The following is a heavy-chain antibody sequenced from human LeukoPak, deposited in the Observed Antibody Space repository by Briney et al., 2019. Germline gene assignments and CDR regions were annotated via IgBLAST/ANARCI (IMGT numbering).Heavy chain of an antibody. V-gene: IGHV4-59*08. J-gene: IGHJ4*02. CDR3: ARGYYCDSSGYFDYFDY. D-gene: IGHD3-22*01. CDR1: GGSISSYY. Sequence: SETLSLTCTVSGGSISSYYWSWIRQPPGKGLEWIGYIYYGGSTNYNPSLKSRVTISVDTSKNQFSLKLSSVTAADTAVYYCARGYYCDSSGYFDYFDYWGQGTLVTVSS. CDR2: IYYGGST.